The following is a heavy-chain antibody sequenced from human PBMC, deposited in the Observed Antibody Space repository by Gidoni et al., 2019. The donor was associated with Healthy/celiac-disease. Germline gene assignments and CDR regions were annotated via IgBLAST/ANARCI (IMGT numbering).Heavy chain of an antibody. CDR3: AKEAFYDSSGYYSDYYYYGMDV. CDR2: ISWNSGTR. Sequence: EVQLVESGGGLVQPGRSLRLSCAASGFTFDDYALTWFRQAPGEGLEWVSGISWNSGTRGYADVVKGRFTISRDNAKNSLYLQMNSLRAEDTALYYCAKEAFYDSSGYYSDYYYYGMDVWGQGTTVTVSS. J-gene: IGHJ6*02. V-gene: IGHV3-9*01. CDR1: GFTFDDYA. D-gene: IGHD3-22*01.